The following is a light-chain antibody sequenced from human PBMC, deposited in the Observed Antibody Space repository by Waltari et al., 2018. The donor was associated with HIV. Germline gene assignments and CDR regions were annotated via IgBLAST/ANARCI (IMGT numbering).Light chain of an antibody. Sequence: EIVMTQSPTTLYVSPGERATLSCRASQSISTKLAWYQQKPGQAPRLLIYDASTRATGIPARFSGSGSGTEFTVTISSLQSEDFAVYYCQQYNNWPRTFGQGTKVEIK. CDR2: DAS. CDR3: QQYNNWPRT. CDR1: QSISTK. J-gene: IGKJ1*01. V-gene: IGKV3-15*01.